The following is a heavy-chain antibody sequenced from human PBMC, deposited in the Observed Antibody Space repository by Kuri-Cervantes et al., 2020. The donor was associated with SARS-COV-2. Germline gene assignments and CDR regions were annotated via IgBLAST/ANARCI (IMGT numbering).Heavy chain of an antibody. J-gene: IGHJ6*02. Sequence: ASVKVSCKASGYTFSSYYIHWVRQAPGQGLEWMGIINPSGGTTNYAQKFQGRVTMTRDTSISTAYMELSRLRSDDTAVYYCARSIAAAGTTSRDYYYGMDVWGQGTTVTVSS. CDR2: INPSGGTT. D-gene: IGHD6-13*01. V-gene: IGHV1-46*01. CDR3: ARSIAAAGTTSRDYYYGMDV. CDR1: GYTFSSYY.